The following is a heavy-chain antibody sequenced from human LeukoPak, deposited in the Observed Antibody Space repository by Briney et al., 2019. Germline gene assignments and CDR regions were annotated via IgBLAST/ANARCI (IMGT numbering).Heavy chain of an antibody. D-gene: IGHD4-17*01. V-gene: IGHV1-2*02. CDR1: GYTFTGYY. CDR2: INPNSGGT. Sequence: ASVKVSCKASGYTFTGYYMHWVRQAPGQGLEWMGWINPNSGGTNYAQKFQGRVTMTRDTSISTAYMELSGLRSDDTAVYYCAREDPYGDYYFDYWGQGTLVTVSS. J-gene: IGHJ4*02. CDR3: AREDPYGDYYFDY.